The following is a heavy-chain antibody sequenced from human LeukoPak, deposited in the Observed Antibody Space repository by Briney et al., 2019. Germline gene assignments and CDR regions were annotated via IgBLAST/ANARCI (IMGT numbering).Heavy chain of an antibody. D-gene: IGHD3-10*01. CDR3: ARDLIRFGAGGGFDY. CDR2: IWYDGSNK. Sequence: LTGGSLRLSCAASGLTFSSYGMHWVRQAPGKGLEWVAVIWYDGSNKYYADSVKGRFTISRDNSKNTLYLQMNSLRAEDTAVYYCARDLIRFGAGGGFDYWGQGTLVTVSS. J-gene: IGHJ4*02. V-gene: IGHV3-33*01. CDR1: GLTFSSYG.